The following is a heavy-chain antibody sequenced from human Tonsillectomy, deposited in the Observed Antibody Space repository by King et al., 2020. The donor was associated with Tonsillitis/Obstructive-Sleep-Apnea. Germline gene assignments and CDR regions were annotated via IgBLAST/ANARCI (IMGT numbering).Heavy chain of an antibody. CDR2: SIPKFGKA. Sequence: QLVQSGAEVKKPGSSVKVSCKASGGSFSTYAISWVRQAPGQGLEWMGGSIPKFGKANHAQKFQGRVTITADESTSTAYMELSSLRSEDTAVYYCARLGAPLIYYYMDVWGKGTTVTVSS. J-gene: IGHJ6*03. V-gene: IGHV1-69*01. D-gene: IGHD1-26*01. CDR3: ARLGAPLIYYYMDV. CDR1: GGSFSTYA.